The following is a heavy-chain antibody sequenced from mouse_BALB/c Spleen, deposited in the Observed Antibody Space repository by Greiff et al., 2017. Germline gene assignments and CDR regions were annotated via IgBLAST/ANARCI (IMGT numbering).Heavy chain of an antibody. CDR3: AKGREMDY. CDR1: GYTFTSYY. Sequence: LVESGPELVKPGASVRISCKASGYTFTSYYIHWVKQRPGQGLEWIGWIYPGNVNTKYNEKFKGKATLTADKSSSTAYMQLSSLTSEDSAVYFCAKGREMDYWGQGTSVTVSS. V-gene: IGHV1S56*01. J-gene: IGHJ4*01. CDR2: IYPGNVNT.